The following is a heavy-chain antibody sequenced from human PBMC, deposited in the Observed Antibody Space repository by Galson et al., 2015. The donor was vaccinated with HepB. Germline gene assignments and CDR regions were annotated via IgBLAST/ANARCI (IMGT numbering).Heavy chain of an antibody. CDR2: ISRSSGTI. V-gene: IGHV3-48*01. CDR1: GFTFSSYS. D-gene: IGHD1-26*01. CDR3: ARGGSIVWDAFDI. J-gene: IGHJ3*02. Sequence: SLRLSCAASGFTFSSYSMNWVRQAPGKGLEWVSYISRSSGTIYYADSVKGRFTISRDTAKNSLYLQMNSLRTEDTAVYYCARGGSIVWDAFDIWGQGTMVIVSS.